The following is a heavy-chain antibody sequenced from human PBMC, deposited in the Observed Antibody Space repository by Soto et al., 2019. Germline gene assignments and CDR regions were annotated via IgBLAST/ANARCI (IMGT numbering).Heavy chain of an antibody. V-gene: IGHV3-23*01. Sequence: GGSLRLSCAASGFTFSSYAMSWVRQAPGKGLEWVSAISGSGGSTYYADSVKGRFTIARDNSKNTLYLQMNSLRAEDTAVYYCATVAGRDYTDMVDYWGQGTLVTVSS. CDR3: ATVAGRDYTDMVDY. D-gene: IGHD5-18*01. CDR2: ISGSGGST. J-gene: IGHJ4*02. CDR1: GFTFSSYA.